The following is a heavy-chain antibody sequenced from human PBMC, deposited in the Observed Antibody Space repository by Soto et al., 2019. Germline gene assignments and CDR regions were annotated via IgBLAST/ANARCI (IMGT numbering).Heavy chain of an antibody. Sequence: GGSLRLSCAASGFTFDDYGMSWVRQAPGKGLEWVSGINWNGGSTGYADSVKGRFTISRDNAKNSLYLQMNSLRAEDTALYHCARTYQEAARREYYYFDYWGQGTLVTVSS. D-gene: IGHD6-6*01. CDR1: GFTFDDYG. J-gene: IGHJ4*02. V-gene: IGHV3-20*01. CDR2: INWNGGST. CDR3: ARTYQEAARREYYYFDY.